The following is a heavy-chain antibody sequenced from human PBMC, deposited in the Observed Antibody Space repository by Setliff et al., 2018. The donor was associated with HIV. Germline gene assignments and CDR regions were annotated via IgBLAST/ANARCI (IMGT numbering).Heavy chain of an antibody. CDR1: GYTFTDYA. Sequence: ASVKVSCKASGYTFTDYAMNWVRQAPGQGLEWMGWINTNTGNPTYAQGFTGRFVFSLDTSVSTAYLQWSSLKASDTAMYYCARPENWGPNWFFDLWGRGTLVTVSS. CDR2: INTNTGNP. D-gene: IGHD7-27*01. CDR3: ARPENWGPNWFFDL. J-gene: IGHJ2*01. V-gene: IGHV7-4-1*02.